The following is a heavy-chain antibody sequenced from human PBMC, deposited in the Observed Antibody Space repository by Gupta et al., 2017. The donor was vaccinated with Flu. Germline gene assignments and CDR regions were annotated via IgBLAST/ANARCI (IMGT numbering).Heavy chain of an antibody. CDR1: GFTLRGYE. Sequence: EIQLVESGGDVIQPGGSLRLSCTASGFTLRGYEMNWVRQAPGKGLEWVSYMSSSGSTIHYADTVTGRFIVSRDSAANSMYLQMNNLRMEDTAVYYWARELEDDGLDHGGQGTLVTVTS. CDR3: ARELEDDGLDH. V-gene: IGHV3-48*03. D-gene: IGHD3-3*01. CDR2: MSSSGSTI. J-gene: IGHJ4*02.